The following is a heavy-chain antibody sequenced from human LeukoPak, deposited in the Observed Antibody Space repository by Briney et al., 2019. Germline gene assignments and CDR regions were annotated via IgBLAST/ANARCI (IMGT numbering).Heavy chain of an antibody. D-gene: IGHD3-3*01. V-gene: IGHV4-39*01. J-gene: IGHJ4*02. Sequence: SETLSLTCTVSGGSISSGDYYWSWIRQPPGKGLEWIGSIYYSGSTYYNPSLKSRITISVDTPKNQFSLKLSSVTAADTAVYYCARRGYDFWTGYHRYFDFWGQGTLVAVSS. CDR1: GGSISSGDYY. CDR2: IYYSGST. CDR3: ARRGYDFWTGYHRYFDF.